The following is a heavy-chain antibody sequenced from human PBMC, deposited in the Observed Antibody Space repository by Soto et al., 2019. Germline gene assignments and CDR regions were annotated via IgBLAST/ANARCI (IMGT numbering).Heavy chain of an antibody. J-gene: IGHJ4*02. CDR3: ASGAYVRTGDFSHFDY. V-gene: IGHV3-21*01. CDR1: GFTFSSYS. CDR2: ISSSSSYI. Sequence: GGSLRLSCAASGFTFSSYSMNWVRQAPGKGLEWVSSISSSSSYIYYADSVKGRFTISRDNAKNSLYLQMNSLRAEDTAVYYCASGAYVRTGDFSHFDYWGQGTLVTVSS. D-gene: IGHD3-16*01.